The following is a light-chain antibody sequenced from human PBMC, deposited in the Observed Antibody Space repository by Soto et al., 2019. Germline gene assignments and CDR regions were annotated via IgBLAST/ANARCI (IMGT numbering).Light chain of an antibody. CDR2: GAS. V-gene: IGKV3-15*01. CDR3: RQYTNWPQN. J-gene: IGKJ2*01. Sequence: EIVMTQSQVTLSASPGARATLSCRASQTVSTNLAWYQQRPGQAPRLLIYGASTRVTGIPPRFSGSGSGTYFTLTISSLQSEDFAVYFCRQYTNWPQNFGQGTKLEIK. CDR1: QTVSTN.